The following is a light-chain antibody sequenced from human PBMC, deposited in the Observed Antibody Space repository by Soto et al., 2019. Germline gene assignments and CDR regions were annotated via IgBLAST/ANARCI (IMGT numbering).Light chain of an antibody. CDR3: QPYNNWPLT. CDR1: QSVSSY. J-gene: IGKJ4*01. CDR2: DTS. Sequence: EIVLTQSPATLSLSPGEIATLSCRASQSVSSYLAWYQQKPGQAPRLLIYDTSTRATGVPARFSGSRSGPEFTLTINSLQSEDVAMYYCQPYNNWPLTFGGGTKVDIK. V-gene: IGKV3-15*01.